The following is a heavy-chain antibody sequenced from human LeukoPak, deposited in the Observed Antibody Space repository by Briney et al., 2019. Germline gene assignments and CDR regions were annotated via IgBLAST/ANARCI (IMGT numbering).Heavy chain of an antibody. V-gene: IGHV4-59*04. Sequence: SETLSLTCTVSGGSISSYYWSWIRQPPGKGLEWIGTIYYSGSTYYNASLKSRVTISVDTSKNQFSLKLSSVTAADTAVYYCASSGWYLLPGVYWGQGTLVTVSS. CDR3: ASSGWYLLPGVY. CDR1: GGSISSYY. J-gene: IGHJ4*02. CDR2: IYYSGST. D-gene: IGHD6-19*01.